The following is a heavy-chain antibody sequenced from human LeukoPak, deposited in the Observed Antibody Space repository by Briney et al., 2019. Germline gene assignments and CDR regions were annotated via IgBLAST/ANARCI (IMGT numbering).Heavy chain of an antibody. CDR2: FDPEDGET. J-gene: IGHJ3*02. V-gene: IGHV1-24*01. CDR3: ARRWLQPPDAFDI. Sequence: ASVKVSCRVSGYTLTELSMHWVRQAPGKGLEWMGGFDPEDGETIYAQKFQGRVTMTTDTSTSTAYMELRSLRSDDTAVYYCARRWLQPPDAFDIWGQGTMVTVSS. D-gene: IGHD5-24*01. CDR1: GYTLTELS.